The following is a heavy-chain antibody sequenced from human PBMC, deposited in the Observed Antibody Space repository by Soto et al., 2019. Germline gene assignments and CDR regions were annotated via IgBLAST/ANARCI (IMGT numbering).Heavy chain of an antibody. Sequence: TLSLTCAVSGGSISSGGYSWSWIRQPPGKGLEWIGYIYHSGSTYYNPSLKSRVTISVDRSKNQFSLKLSSVTAADTAVYYCARSDPGGSYFDYWGQGTLVTVSS. CDR3: ARSDPGGSYFDY. CDR2: IYHSGST. CDR1: GGSISSGGYS. D-gene: IGHD2-15*01. V-gene: IGHV4-30-2*01. J-gene: IGHJ4*02.